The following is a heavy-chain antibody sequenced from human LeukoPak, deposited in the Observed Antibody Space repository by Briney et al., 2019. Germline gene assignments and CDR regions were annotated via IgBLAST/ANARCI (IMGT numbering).Heavy chain of an antibody. J-gene: IGHJ4*02. CDR3: ARLSYDSGTHYTVYKY. CDR1: GFTFSNHG. Sequence: SGGSLRLSCAASGFTFSNHGMNWVRQAPGKGLEWVANIKQDGSAKYYVDSVKGRFTISRDNAKNSLYLQMNSLRDDDTAVYYCARLSYDSGTHYTVYKYWGQGTLVTVSS. D-gene: IGHD3-10*01. V-gene: IGHV3-7*01. CDR2: IKQDGSAK.